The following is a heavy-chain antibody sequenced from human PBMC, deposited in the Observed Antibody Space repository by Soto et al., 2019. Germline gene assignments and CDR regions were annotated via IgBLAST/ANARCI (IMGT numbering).Heavy chain of an antibody. V-gene: IGHV1-18*01. CDR3: VMVDNYVTPTPQDV. CDR1: GYIFVNYG. J-gene: IGHJ6*02. Sequence: QVQLVQSGDEVKKPGASVKVSCKASGYIFVNYGIAWVRQAPGQGLEWMGWISTYTGNTHSATKIQGRLTMTTDTSTSTADMDLGSLTSDDTAVYYCVMVDNYVTPTPQDVWGQGTTVTVSS. CDR2: ISTYTGNT. D-gene: IGHD3-16*01.